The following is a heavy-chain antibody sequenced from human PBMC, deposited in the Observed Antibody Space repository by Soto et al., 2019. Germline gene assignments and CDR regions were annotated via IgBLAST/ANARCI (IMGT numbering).Heavy chain of an antibody. Sequence: SENLCLTYSGSDDSSNRSYRCWIRQSPGKGLEWLGYVYYTGSTNYSPSLRSRVSISVDTSKNEFSLRLSSVTAADTAVYFCAWSVPVPRTYTDYSGTATFVTVS. CDR2: VYYTGST. J-gene: IGHJ4*02. V-gene: IGHV4-59*01. CDR3: AWSVPVPRTYTDY. CDR1: DDSSNRSY. D-gene: IGHD3-3*01.